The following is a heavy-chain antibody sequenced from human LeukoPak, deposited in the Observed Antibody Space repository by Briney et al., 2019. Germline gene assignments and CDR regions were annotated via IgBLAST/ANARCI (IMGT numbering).Heavy chain of an antibody. CDR3: ARGSGSFGTWGFDY. J-gene: IGHJ4*02. CDR1: GFTFSSYA. D-gene: IGHD1-26*01. Sequence: EGSLRLSCAASGFTFSSYAMHWVCQAPGKGLEYVSAISSNGGSTYYANSVKGRFTISRDNSKNTLYLQMGSLRAEDMAVYYCARGSGSFGTWGFDYWGQGTLVTVSS. CDR2: ISSNGGST. V-gene: IGHV3-64*01.